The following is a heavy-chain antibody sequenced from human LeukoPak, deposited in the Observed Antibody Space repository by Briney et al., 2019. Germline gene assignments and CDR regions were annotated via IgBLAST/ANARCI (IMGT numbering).Heavy chain of an antibody. V-gene: IGHV3-20*04. CDR2: INWNGGST. D-gene: IGHD5-18*01. CDR1: GFTFDDYG. CDR3: AKEIGYNYGLTFLDY. J-gene: IGHJ4*02. Sequence: PGGSLRLSCAASGFTFDDYGMSWVRQAPGKGLEWVSGINWNGGSTGYADSVKGRFTISRDNAKNSLYLQMNSLRAEDTALYYCAKEIGYNYGLTFLDYWGQGTLVTVSS.